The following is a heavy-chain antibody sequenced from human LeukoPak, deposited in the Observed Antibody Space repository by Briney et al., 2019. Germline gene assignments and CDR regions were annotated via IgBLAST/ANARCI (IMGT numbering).Heavy chain of an antibody. J-gene: IGHJ4*02. CDR3: AKGYSSGWTPFDY. CDR1: GLILRGHA. Sequence: GGSLRLSCEASGLILRGHAMSWVRQAPGKGLEWVSGIGDSGEIERYADSVKGRFTISRDNFRNTVYLEMRSLRPEDTAVYYCAKGYSSGWTPFDYWGQGTRVTVSS. CDR2: IGDSGEIE. V-gene: IGHV3-23*01. D-gene: IGHD6-19*01.